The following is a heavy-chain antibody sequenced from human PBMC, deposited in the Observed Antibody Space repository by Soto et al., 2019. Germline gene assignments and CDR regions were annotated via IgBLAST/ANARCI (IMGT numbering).Heavy chain of an antibody. V-gene: IGHV4-31*03. CDR2: IYYSGST. J-gene: IGHJ5*02. Sequence: QVQLQESGPGLVKPSQTLSLTCTVSGRSIRSGGYYWNRIRQHPGKGLEWIGYIYYSGSTYYNPSLKSRVSMSVDKSKNQFSLKLSSVTAADTAVYYCARSVFPWGQGTLVTVSS. CDR3: ARSVFP. CDR1: GRSIRSGGYY.